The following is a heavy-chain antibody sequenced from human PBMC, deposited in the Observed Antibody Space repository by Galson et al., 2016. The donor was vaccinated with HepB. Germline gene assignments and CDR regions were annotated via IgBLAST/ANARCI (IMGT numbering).Heavy chain of an antibody. CDR3: ARGTLGTTATMAFDY. CDR1: GGSINSSDW. CDR2: IYQTGTA. J-gene: IGHJ4*02. D-gene: IGHD1-26*01. Sequence: SETLSLTCVVSGGSINSSDWWSWVRQSPEKGFEWLGEIYQTGTANYNPSFTRRATISVDTSKNQISLRLDSVTAADTAVYYCARGTLGTTATMAFDYWGQGTLVSVSS. V-gene: IGHV4/OR15-8*01.